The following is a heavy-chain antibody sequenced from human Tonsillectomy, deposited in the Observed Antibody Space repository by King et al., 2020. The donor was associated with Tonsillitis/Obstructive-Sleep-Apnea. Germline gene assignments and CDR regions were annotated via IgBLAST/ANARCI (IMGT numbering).Heavy chain of an antibody. CDR1: GYTFTSYG. Sequence: QLVQSGAEVKKSGASVKVSCKASGYTFTSYGISWVRQAPGQGLEWMGWISAYNGDTNYAQKLQGRVTMTTDISTRTAYMELRSLRSDDTAVYYCARVNYDSSGYYDGFDYWGQGTLVTVSS. D-gene: IGHD3-22*01. V-gene: IGHV1-18*01. J-gene: IGHJ4*02. CDR3: ARVNYDSSGYYDGFDY. CDR2: ISAYNGDT.